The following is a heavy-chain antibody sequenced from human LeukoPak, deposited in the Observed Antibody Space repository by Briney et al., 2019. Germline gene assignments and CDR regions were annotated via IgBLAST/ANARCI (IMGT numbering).Heavy chain of an antibody. CDR2: IYYSGST. CDR1: GGSISSSSYY. Sequence: PSETLSLTCTVSGGSISSSSYYWGWIRQPPGKGLEWIGSIYYSGSTYYNPSLKSRVTISVDTSKNQFSLKLSSVTAADTAVYYCARLVVGYSYGFYYYYYYMDVWGKGTTVTVSS. D-gene: IGHD5-18*01. J-gene: IGHJ6*03. CDR3: ARLVVGYSYGFYYYYYYMDV. V-gene: IGHV4-39*07.